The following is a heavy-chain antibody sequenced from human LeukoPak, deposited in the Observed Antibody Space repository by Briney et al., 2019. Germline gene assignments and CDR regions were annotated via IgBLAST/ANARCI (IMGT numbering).Heavy chain of an antibody. D-gene: IGHD2-15*01. CDR2: IKQDGSEK. V-gene: IGHV3-7*01. J-gene: IGHJ3*02. CDR3: ARELDIVVVVAATSGGAFDI. Sequence: GGSLRLSCAASGFTFSSYWMSWVRQAPGKGLEWVANIKQDGSEKYYVDSVKGRFTISRDNAKNSLYLQMNSLRAEDTAVYYCARELDIVVVVAATSGGAFDIWGQGTMVTVSS. CDR1: GFTFSSYW.